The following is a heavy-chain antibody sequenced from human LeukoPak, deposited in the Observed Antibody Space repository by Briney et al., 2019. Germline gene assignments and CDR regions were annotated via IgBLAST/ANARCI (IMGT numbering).Heavy chain of an antibody. Sequence: SETLSLTCSVSGGSISNYYWSWIRQPPGKGLEWIGYIHYSGSTNYNPSLKSRVTISVDTSKNQFSLKLSSVTAADTAVYYCARASITYYYYYYMGVWGKGTTVTVSS. V-gene: IGHV4-59*01. D-gene: IGHD1-14*01. J-gene: IGHJ6*03. CDR3: ARASITYYYYYYMGV. CDR2: IHYSGST. CDR1: GGSISNYY.